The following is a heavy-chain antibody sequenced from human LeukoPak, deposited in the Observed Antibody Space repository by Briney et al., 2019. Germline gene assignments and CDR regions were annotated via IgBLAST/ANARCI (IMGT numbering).Heavy chain of an antibody. CDR1: GFTFRDYW. CDR3: ARGVEKATINELNY. V-gene: IGHV3-74*01. D-gene: IGHD5-24*01. J-gene: IGHJ4*02. CDR2: IRGDGNDV. Sequence: AGGTLRLTCVASGFTFRDYWMHWVRQAPGKGLVWVSRIRGDGNDVSYADSVEGRFTISRDNAKNMLYLQMSSLRVEDTALYHCARGVEKATINELNYWGQGTLVTVSS.